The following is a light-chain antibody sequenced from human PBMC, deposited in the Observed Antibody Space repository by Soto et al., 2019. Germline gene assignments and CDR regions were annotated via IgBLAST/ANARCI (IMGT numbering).Light chain of an antibody. Sequence: DIQMTQSPSSLSASVGDRVNITCRASQSISSSLSWYQQKPGKAPRLLIYAASSLQSDVPSRFSGGGSGTDYTLTIRSLQPEDFATYSCQQSDSTPFTFGQGTKLEIK. J-gene: IGKJ2*01. V-gene: IGKV1-39*01. CDR2: AAS. CDR1: QSISSS. CDR3: QQSDSTPFT.